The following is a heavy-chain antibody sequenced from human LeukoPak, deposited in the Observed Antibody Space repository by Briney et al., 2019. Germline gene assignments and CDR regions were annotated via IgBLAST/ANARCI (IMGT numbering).Heavy chain of an antibody. D-gene: IGHD6-19*01. CDR1: GFIFDNYA. CDR3: ARESETSGWYDY. CDR2: ISGDDGST. V-gene: IGHV3-43*02. Sequence: GGSLRLSCAAPGFIFDNYAIHWVRQAPGKGLEWVSLISGDDGSTFYADSVRGRFTITRDNTRKSLSLQMSSLRSEDTALYYCARESETSGWYDYWGQGTLVTVSS. J-gene: IGHJ4*02.